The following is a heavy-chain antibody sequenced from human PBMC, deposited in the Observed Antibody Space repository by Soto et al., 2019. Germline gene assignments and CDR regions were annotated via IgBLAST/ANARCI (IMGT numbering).Heavy chain of an antibody. V-gene: IGHV3-9*01. CDR2: MSWNRGSI. J-gene: IGHJ4*02. Sequence: GGSLRLSCAASGFTVSSNYMSWVRQAPGKGLEWVSGMSWNRGSIVYADSVKGRFTISRDNAKNSLYLQMNSLRPEDTALYYCAKDISLGELSAPDHWGQGTLVTVSS. D-gene: IGHD3-16*02. CDR3: AKDISLGELSAPDH. CDR1: GFTVSSNY.